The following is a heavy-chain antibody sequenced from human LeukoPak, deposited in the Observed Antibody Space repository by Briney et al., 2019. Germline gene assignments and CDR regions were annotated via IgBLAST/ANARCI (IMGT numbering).Heavy chain of an antibody. CDR2: ISYDGSNK. CDR1: GFTFSSYG. D-gene: IGHD3-22*01. Sequence: GGSLRLSCAASGFTFSSYGMHWVRQAPGKGLEWVAVISYDGSNKYYADSVKGRFTISRDNSKNTLYLQMNSLRADDTAVYYCAKAGSGHYYDYWGQGTLVTVSS. CDR3: AKAGSGHYYDY. J-gene: IGHJ4*02. V-gene: IGHV3-30*18.